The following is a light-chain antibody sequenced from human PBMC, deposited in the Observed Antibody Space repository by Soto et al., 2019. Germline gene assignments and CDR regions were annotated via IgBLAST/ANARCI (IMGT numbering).Light chain of an antibody. V-gene: IGLV2-8*01. CDR1: SSVVGADNY. Sequence: HSGMTQDPSASGSPGQSVTMYCTGTSSVVGADNYDSCDQHHPGKAPRLMIYEVTKQHSGVPDHFPGTKSGNPAYLNDSGLQDEDEADYYCRSHAGSNNYVFGTGTKVTVL. CDR3: RSHAGSNNYV. CDR2: EVT. J-gene: IGLJ1*01.